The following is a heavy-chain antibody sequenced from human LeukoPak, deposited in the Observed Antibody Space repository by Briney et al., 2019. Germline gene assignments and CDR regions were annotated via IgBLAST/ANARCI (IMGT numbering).Heavy chain of an antibody. D-gene: IGHD6-13*01. CDR3: VKDYSTIPAAANPLFDY. CDR1: GFTFSSYE. J-gene: IGHJ4*02. Sequence: PGGSLRLSCAASGFTFSSYEMNWVRQAPGKGLEWVSYISSSGNTIYYADSVKGRFTISRDNSKKTLYLQMHSLRAEDTAVYYCVKDYSTIPAAANPLFDYWGQGALVTVSS. V-gene: IGHV3-48*03. CDR2: ISSSGNTI.